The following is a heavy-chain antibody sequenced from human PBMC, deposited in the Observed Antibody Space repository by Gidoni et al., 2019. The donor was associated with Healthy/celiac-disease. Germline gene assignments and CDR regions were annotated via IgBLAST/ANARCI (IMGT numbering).Heavy chain of an antibody. CDR1: GYTFTGYY. V-gene: IGHV1-2*02. J-gene: IGHJ5*02. CDR3: ARELPTFVLGMATIKWGNWFDP. D-gene: IGHD5-12*01. Sequence: QVQLVQSGAEVKKPGASVKVSCKASGYTFTGYYMHWLRQAPGQGLEWMGWINPNSGGTNYAQKFQGRVTMTRDASISTAYMELSRLRSDDTAVYYCARELPTFVLGMATIKWGNWFDPWGQGTLVTVSS. CDR2: INPNSGGT.